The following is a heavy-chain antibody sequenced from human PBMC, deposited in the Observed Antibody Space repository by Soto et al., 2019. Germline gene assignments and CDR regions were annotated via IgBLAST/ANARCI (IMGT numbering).Heavy chain of an antibody. CDR1: GYTFSGFY. Sequence: ASVKVSCKASGYTFSGFYMHWVRQAPGQGLEWMGWINPNSGGTKSAEKFQGRVTMTRDTSISTAYMELSRLTSDDTAVYYCASAAVTGTAGLDFWGQGTQVTSPQ. V-gene: IGHV1-2*02. D-gene: IGHD6-19*01. CDR3: ASAAVTGTAGLDF. J-gene: IGHJ4*02. CDR2: INPNSGGT.